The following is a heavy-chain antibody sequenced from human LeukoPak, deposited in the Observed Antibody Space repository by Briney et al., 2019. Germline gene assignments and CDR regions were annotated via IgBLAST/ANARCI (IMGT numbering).Heavy chain of an antibody. CDR2: INPNSGGT. CDR1: GYTFTGYY. J-gene: IGHJ3*02. D-gene: IGHD1-26*01. CDR3: ATRSYYGYGDAFDI. Sequence: GASVKVSCKASGYTFTGYYMHWVRQAPGQGLEWMGWINPNSGGTNYAQKFQGRVTMTRDTSISTAYMELSRLRSDDTAVYYCATRSYYGYGDAFDIWGQGTMVTVSS. V-gene: IGHV1-2*02.